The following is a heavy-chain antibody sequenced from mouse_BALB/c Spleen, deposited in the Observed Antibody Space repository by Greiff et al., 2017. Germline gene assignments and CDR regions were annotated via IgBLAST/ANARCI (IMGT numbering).Heavy chain of an antibody. D-gene: IGHD2-1*01. V-gene: IGHV2-9*02. CDR3: ARDGNYLYYYAMDY. CDR2: IWAGGST. CDR1: GFSLTSYG. J-gene: IGHJ4*01. Sequence: VNVVESGPGLVAPSQSLSITCTVSGFSLTSYGVHWVRQPPGKGLEWLGVIWAGGSTNYNSALMSRLSISKDNSKSQVFLKMNSLQTDDTAMYYCARDGNYLYYYAMDYWGQGTSVTVSS.